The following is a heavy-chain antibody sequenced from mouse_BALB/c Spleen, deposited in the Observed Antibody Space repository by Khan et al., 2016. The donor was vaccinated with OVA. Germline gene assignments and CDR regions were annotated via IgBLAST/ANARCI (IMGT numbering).Heavy chain of an antibody. Sequence: EVQLQQSGPELVKPGASVKISCKASGYSFTGYFMNWVMQSHGKSLEWIGRINPHIGETFYNQKFKGKATLTVDESSSTDHMARRSLASEDSAVYYCTRIYRSDFDYWGQGTTLTVSS. CDR1: GYSFTGYF. CDR3: TRIYRSDFDY. J-gene: IGHJ2*01. V-gene: IGHV1-20*02. D-gene: IGHD1-1*01. CDR2: INPHIGET.